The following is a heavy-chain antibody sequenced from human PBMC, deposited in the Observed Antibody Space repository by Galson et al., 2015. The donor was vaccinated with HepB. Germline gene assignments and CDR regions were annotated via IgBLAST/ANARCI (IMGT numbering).Heavy chain of an antibody. V-gene: IGHV3-23*01. CDR2: ISGSGGST. CDR1: GFTFSSYA. D-gene: IGHD6-19*01. CDR3: AKPYQPGWYNNALLGPDWFDP. Sequence: SLRLPCAASGFTFSSYAMSWVRQAPGKGLEWVSAISGSGGSTYYADSVKGRFTISRDNSKNTLYLQMNSLRAEDTAVYYCAKPYQPGWYNNALLGPDWFDPWGQGTLVTVSS. J-gene: IGHJ5*02.